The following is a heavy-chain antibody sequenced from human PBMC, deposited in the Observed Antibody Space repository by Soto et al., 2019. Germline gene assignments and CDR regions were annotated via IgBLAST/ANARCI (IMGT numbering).Heavy chain of an antibody. CDR3: ARSTGYSSGWYRADPWELLPYYYYYGMDV. CDR1: GGSISSYY. V-gene: IGHV4-59*01. J-gene: IGHJ6*02. CDR2: IYYSGST. Sequence: SETLSLTCTVSGGSISSYYWSWIRQPPGKGLEWIGYIYYSGSTNYNPSLKSRVTISVDTSKNQFSLKLSSVTAADTAVYYCARSTGYSSGWYRADPWELLPYYYYYGMDVWGQGTTVTVSS. D-gene: IGHD6-19*01.